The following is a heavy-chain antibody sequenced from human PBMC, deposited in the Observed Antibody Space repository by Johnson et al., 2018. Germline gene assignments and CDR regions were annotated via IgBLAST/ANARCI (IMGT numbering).Heavy chain of an antibody. Sequence: LVQSGAEVKKPGSSVKVSCKASGGTFSSYAISWVRQAPGQGLEWMGGIIPIFGTANYAQKFQGRVTITADESTSTAYMELSSLRSEDTAVYYCARLGVVVPAAISDYYYYYGMDVWGQGTTVTVSS. D-gene: IGHD2-2*02. V-gene: IGHV1-69*01. J-gene: IGHJ6*02. CDR2: IIPIFGTA. CDR1: GGTFSSYA. CDR3: ARLGVVVPAAISDYYYYYGMDV.